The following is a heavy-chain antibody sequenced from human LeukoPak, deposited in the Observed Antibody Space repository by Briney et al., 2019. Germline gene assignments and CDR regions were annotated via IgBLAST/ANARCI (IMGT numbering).Heavy chain of an antibody. J-gene: IGHJ4*02. CDR1: GGSFSGYY. CDR2: INHSGST. Sequence: SETLSLTCAVYGGSFSGYYWSWTRQPPGKGLEWIGEINHSGSTNYNPSLKSRVTISVDTSKNQFSLKLSSVTAADTAVYYCARGVGRITRVSADYWGQGTLVTVSS. CDR3: ARGVGRITRVSADY. V-gene: IGHV4-34*01. D-gene: IGHD3-10*01.